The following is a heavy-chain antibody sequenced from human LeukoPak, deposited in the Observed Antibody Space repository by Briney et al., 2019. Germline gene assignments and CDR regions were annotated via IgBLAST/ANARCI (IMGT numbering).Heavy chain of an antibody. D-gene: IGHD1-7*01. J-gene: IGHJ3*02. CDR1: GFTFSSYS. CDR3: ARPITGTTGNAFDI. CDR2: ISSSSSYI. Sequence: GGSLRLSCAASGFTFSSYSMNWVRQAPGKGLEWVSSISSSSSYIYYADSVKGRFTISRDNAKSSLYLQMNSLRAEDTAVYYCARPITGTTGNAFDIWGQGTMVTVSS. V-gene: IGHV3-21*01.